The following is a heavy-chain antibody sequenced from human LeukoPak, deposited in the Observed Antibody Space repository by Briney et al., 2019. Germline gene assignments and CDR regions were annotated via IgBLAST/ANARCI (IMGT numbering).Heavy chain of an antibody. V-gene: IGHV3-23*01. D-gene: IGHD6-13*01. Sequence: GGSLRLSCATSGFTFTTYAMSWVRQAPGKGLEWVSSISASGGDIYYADSVKGRFTISRDNAKNSLYLQMNSLRAEDTAVYYCARHQQLPNAFDIWGQGTMVTVSS. CDR3: ARHQQLPNAFDI. CDR2: ISASGGDI. CDR1: GFTFTTYA. J-gene: IGHJ3*02.